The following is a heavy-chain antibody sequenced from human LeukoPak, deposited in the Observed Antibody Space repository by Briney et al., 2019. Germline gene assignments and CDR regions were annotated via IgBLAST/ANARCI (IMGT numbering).Heavy chain of an antibody. Sequence: ASVKVSCKASGYTFTGYYMHWVRQAPGQGLEWMGWINPNSGGTNYAQKFQGRVTMTRDTSISTAYMELSRLRSDDTAVYYCARGEQWLVPTGGLYGMDVWGQGTTVTVSS. J-gene: IGHJ6*02. CDR1: GYTFTGYY. D-gene: IGHD6-19*01. V-gene: IGHV1-2*02. CDR2: INPNSGGT. CDR3: ARGEQWLVPTGGLYGMDV.